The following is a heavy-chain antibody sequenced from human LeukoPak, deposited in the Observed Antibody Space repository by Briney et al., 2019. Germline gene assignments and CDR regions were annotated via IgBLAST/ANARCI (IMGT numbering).Heavy chain of an antibody. J-gene: IGHJ5*02. Sequence: ASVKVSCKASGYTFTSYDINWVRQATGQGLEWMGWMNPNSGNTGYAQKFQGRVTMTRNTSISTAYMELSSLRSEDTAVYYCARGWWEMATITRFDPWGQGTLVTVSS. CDR3: ARGWWEMATITRFDP. V-gene: IGHV1-8*01. D-gene: IGHD5-24*01. CDR1: GYTFTSYD. CDR2: MNPNSGNT.